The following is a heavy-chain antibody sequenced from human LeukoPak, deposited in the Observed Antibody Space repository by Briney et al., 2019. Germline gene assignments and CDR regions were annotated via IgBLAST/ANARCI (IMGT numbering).Heavy chain of an antibody. CDR3: ARDERDTMVRGVAAPYYYGMDV. CDR2: IIPIFGTA. J-gene: IGHJ6*04. D-gene: IGHD3-10*01. CDR1: GGTFSSYA. Sequence: ASVKVSCKASGGTFSSYAISWVRQAPGQGLEWMGGIIPIFGTANYAQKFQGRVTITADESTSTAYMELSSLRSEDTAVYYCARDERDTMVRGVAAPYYYGMDVWGKGTTVTVSS. V-gene: IGHV1-69*13.